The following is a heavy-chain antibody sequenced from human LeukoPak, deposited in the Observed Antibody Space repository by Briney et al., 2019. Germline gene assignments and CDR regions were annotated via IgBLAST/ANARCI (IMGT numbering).Heavy chain of an antibody. D-gene: IGHD2-15*01. J-gene: IGHJ4*02. CDR3: ARLGGRCVGSSCYSVRYLDF. V-gene: IGHV4-39*01. Sequence: SETLSLTCTVSGGSIGTSTYYWGWIRQPPGKGLEWIGSISYSGNPYYNPSLNSRVTMSVDTSKNQFSLNLSSVTAADTAIYYCARLGGRCVGSSCYSVRYLDFWGQGTLVSVSS. CDR1: GGSIGTSTYY. CDR2: ISYSGNP.